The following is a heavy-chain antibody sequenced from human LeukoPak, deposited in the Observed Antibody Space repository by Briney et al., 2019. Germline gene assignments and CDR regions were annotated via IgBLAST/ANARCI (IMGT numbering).Heavy chain of an antibody. CDR1: GFTFNSFG. CDR3: ARGGYGSGSDY. V-gene: IGHV3-30*03. Sequence: GGSLRLSCAASGFTFNSFGMHWVRQAPGKGLEWLAVISYDGRNKYYADSVKGRFTISRDNSKNTLYLQMNSLRAEDTAMYYCARGGYGSGSDYWGQGTLVTVSS. J-gene: IGHJ4*02. D-gene: IGHD3-10*01. CDR2: ISYDGRNK.